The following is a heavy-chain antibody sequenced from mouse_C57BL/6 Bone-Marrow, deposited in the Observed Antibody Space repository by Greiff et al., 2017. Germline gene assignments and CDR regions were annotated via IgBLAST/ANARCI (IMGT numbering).Heavy chain of an antibody. CDR1: GFNIKDYY. D-gene: IGHD1-1*01. CDR2: IDPEDGET. Sequence: VQLKPSGAELVKPGASVKLSCTASGFNIKDYYMHWVKQRTEQGLEWIGRIDPEDGETKYAPKFQGKATITADTSSNTAYLQLSSLTSEDTAVYYCARAYGSKEDWFAYWGQGTLVTVSA. V-gene: IGHV14-2*01. CDR3: ARAYGSKEDWFAY. J-gene: IGHJ3*01.